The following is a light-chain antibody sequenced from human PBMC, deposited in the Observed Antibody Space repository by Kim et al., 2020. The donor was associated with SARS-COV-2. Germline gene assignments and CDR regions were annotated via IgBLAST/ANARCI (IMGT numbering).Light chain of an antibody. CDR2: GAS. J-gene: IGKJ5*01. Sequence: ASVGDRVTFTCRSSQDIRNDLGWYQQNPGGAPKRLIYGASSLQSGVPSRFSGSGSGTEFTLTISGLQPEDFATYFCLQHNTYPITFGQGTRLEIK. CDR1: QDIRND. V-gene: IGKV1-17*01. CDR3: LQHNTYPIT.